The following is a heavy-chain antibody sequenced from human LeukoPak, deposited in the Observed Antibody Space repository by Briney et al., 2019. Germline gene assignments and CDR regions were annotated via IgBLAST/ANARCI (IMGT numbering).Heavy chain of an antibody. J-gene: IGHJ4*02. V-gene: IGHV3-74*01. D-gene: IGHD3-22*01. CDR1: GFTFSSYW. Sequence: GGSLRLSCAASGFTFSSYWMHWVRQAPGKGLVWVSRINSDGSSTFYADSVKGRFTISRDNAKNTLYLQMNSLRAGDTAVYYCARDYYDSSGYLGYWGQGTLVTVSS. CDR2: INSDGSST. CDR3: ARDYYDSSGYLGY.